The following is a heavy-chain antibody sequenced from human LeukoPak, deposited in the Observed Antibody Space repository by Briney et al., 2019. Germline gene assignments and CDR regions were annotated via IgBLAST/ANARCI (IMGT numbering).Heavy chain of an antibody. D-gene: IGHD1-26*01. CDR2: IYYNGNT. CDR3: ARVGPYWFDP. J-gene: IGHJ5*02. V-gene: IGHV4-39*01. Sequence: SSETLSLTCTVSGGSISSISYYWGWIRQPPGKGLDWIGSIYYNGNTFYNPSLESRVTISVDASKNQFSLKLNSLTAADTAVYYCARVGPYWFDPWGQGTLVTVSS. CDR1: GGSISSISYY.